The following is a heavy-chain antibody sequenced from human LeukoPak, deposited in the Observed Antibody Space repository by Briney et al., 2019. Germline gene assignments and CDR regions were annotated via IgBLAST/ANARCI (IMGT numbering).Heavy chain of an antibody. CDR2: INPNSGGT. J-gene: IGHJ1*01. V-gene: IGHV1-2*02. CDR1: GYTFTGYY. CDR3: ARDLMIVALPPHGH. Sequence: ASVKVSCKASGYTFTGYYMHWVRQAPGQGLEWMGWINPNSGGTNYAQKFQGRVTMTRDTSISTAYMELSRLRSDDTAVYYCARDLMIVALPPHGHWGQGTLVTVSS. D-gene: IGHD3-22*01.